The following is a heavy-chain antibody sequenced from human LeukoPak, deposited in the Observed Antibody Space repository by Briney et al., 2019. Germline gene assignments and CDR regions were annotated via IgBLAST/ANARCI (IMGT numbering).Heavy chain of an antibody. J-gene: IGHJ3*02. D-gene: IGHD3-22*01. CDR1: GGSISSSSYY. V-gene: IGHV4-39*07. CDR3: ARDGVTMRRNAFDI. Sequence: SETLSLTCTVSGGSISSSSYYWGWIRQPPGKGLEWIGSIYYSGSTYYNPSLKSRVTISVDTSKNQFSLKLSSVTAADTAVYYCARDGVTMRRNAFDIWGQGTMVTVSS. CDR2: IYYSGST.